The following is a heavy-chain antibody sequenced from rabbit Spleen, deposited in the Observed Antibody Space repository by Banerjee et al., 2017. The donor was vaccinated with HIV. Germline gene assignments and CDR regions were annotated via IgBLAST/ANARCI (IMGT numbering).Heavy chain of an antibody. CDR2: IYADNTGST. Sequence: QSLEESGGDLVKPGGSLTLTCTASGFSFSNSYYMCWVRQAPGKGLEYIACIYADNTGSTVYASWARGRFTISKTSSTTVTLQMTSLTVADTATYFCARSDRDYTWASGLWGQGTLVTVS. V-gene: IGHV1S40*01. CDR3: ARSDRDYTWASGL. D-gene: IGHD2-1*01. CDR1: GFSFSNSYY. J-gene: IGHJ4*01.